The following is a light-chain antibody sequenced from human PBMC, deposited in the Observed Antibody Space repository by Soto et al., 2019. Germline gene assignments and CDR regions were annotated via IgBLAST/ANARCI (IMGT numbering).Light chain of an antibody. J-gene: IGLJ1*01. Sequence: QSVLTQPASVSGSPGQSITISCTGTSSVVGAYDFVSWYQQHPDKAPKLMIYEVSNRPSGVSNRFSGSKSVNTATLTISGLQAEDEADYSCSSYTSSSTRVFRTGTKVTVL. CDR2: EVS. CDR3: SSYTSSSTRV. CDR1: SSVVGAYDF. V-gene: IGLV2-14*03.